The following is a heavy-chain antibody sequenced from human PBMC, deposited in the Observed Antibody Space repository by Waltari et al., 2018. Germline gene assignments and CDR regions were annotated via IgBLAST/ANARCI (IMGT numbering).Heavy chain of an antibody. D-gene: IGHD6-19*01. J-gene: IGHJ4*02. CDR2: ISSSSSYI. CDR3: ASPIGYSSGWYNY. V-gene: IGHV3-21*01. CDR1: GFTFSSYS. Sequence: EVQLVESWGGLVKPGGSLRLSCAASGFTFSSYSMNWVRQAPGKGLEWVSSISSSSSYIYYADSVKGRFTIPRDNAKNSLYLQMNSLRAEDTAVYYCASPIGYSSGWYNYWGQGTLVTVSS.